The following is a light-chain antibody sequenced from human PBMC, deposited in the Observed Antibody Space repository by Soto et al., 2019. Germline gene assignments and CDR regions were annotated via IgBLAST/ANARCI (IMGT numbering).Light chain of an antibody. CDR2: TTS. CDR1: QSISNF. Sequence: DIQMTQAPSTLSASVGERVTITSAASQSISNFLNWYQQKPGKAPKLLIHTTSSLQSGVPSRFSGSGTGTDFTLTISSLQPQDFATYYCQQSYSTPQTFGGGTKVDIK. V-gene: IGKV1-39*01. CDR3: QQSYSTPQT. J-gene: IGKJ4*01.